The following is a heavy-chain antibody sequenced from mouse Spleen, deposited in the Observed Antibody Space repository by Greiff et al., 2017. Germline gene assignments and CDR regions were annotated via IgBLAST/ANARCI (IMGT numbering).Heavy chain of an antibody. D-gene: IGHD2-10*02. J-gene: IGHJ3*01. CDR2: ISYDGSN. CDR3: AREEYGNSWFAY. Sequence: EVKLMESGPGLVKPSQSLSLTCSVTGYSITSGYYWNWIRQFPGNKLEWMGYISYDGSNNYNPSLKNRISITRDTSKNQFFLKLNSVTTEDTATYYCAREEYGNSWFAYWGQGTLVTVSA. V-gene: IGHV3-6*01. CDR1: GYSITSGYY.